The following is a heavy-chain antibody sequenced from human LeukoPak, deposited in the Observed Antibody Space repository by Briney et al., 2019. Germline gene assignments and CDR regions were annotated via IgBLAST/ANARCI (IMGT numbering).Heavy chain of an antibody. CDR1: GFTFSSYA. CDR2: ISYDGSHK. V-gene: IGHV3-30*04. J-gene: IGHJ6*02. D-gene: IGHD1-14*01. Sequence: PGGSLRLSCAASGFTFSSYAMHWVRQAPGKGLEWVAVISYDGSHKNYADSVQGRFTISRDNSKTTLYLQMNSLRVEDTAVYYCAGQKWGRIKMARNTHYYGMDVWGQGTAVAVSS. CDR3: AGQKWGRIKMARNTHYYGMDV.